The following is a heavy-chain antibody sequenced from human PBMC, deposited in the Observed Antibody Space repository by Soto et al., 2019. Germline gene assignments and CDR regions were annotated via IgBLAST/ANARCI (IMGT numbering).Heavy chain of an antibody. CDR1: GYTFSNYG. J-gene: IGHJ4*02. V-gene: IGHV1-18*01. CDR3: AGDSPPVDY. Sequence: ASVKVSCKASGYTFSNYGISWVRQAPGQGLEWMGWISAYNGNTKYAQKLQGRVTMTTDTSTSTAYMELRSLRSDDTAVYYCAGDSPPVDYWGQGTLVTVSS. CDR2: ISAYNGNT.